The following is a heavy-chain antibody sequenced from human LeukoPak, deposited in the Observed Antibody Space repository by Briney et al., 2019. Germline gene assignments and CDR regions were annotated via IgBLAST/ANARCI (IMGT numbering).Heavy chain of an antibody. J-gene: IGHJ5*02. D-gene: IGHD6-13*01. CDR1: GGSISSYY. CDR3: AREGIAAARSNWFDP. CDR2: IYTSGGT. V-gene: IGHV4-4*07. Sequence: PSETLSLTCTVSGGSISSYYWSWIRQPAGRGLEWLGRIYTSGGTNYNPSLKSRVTMSVDTSKNQFSLKLSSVTAADTAVYYCAREGIAAARSNWFDPWGQGTLVTVSS.